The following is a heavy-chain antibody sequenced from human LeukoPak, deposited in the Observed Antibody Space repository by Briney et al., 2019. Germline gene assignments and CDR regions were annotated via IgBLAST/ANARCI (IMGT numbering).Heavy chain of an antibody. CDR3: ARVKAVTAVAGPPFDY. CDR1: GFTFSSYA. CDR2: LSYDGSNK. V-gene: IGHV3-30-3*01. Sequence: GRSLRLSCAASGFTFSSYAMHWVRQAPGKGLGWVAVLSYDGSNKYYADSVKGRFTISRDNSKNTLYLQMNSLRAEDTAVYYCARVKAVTAVAGPPFDYWGQGTLVTVSS. D-gene: IGHD6-19*01. J-gene: IGHJ4*02.